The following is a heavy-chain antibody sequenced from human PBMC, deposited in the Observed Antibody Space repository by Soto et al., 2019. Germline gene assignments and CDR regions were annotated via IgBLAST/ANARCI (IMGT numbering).Heavy chain of an antibody. D-gene: IGHD5-18*01. V-gene: IGHV4-31*03. J-gene: IGHJ4*01. CDR3: SRAGYPIAIDY. Sequence: PSETLSLTCTVSGDSIISGDYYWSLIRQHPGKGLEWIGYIYYSGSTYYNPSLKSRVTISVDTSKNQFSLKLSSVTAADTAVYYCSRAGYPIAIDYCGQGTLVTVSA. CDR2: IYYSGST. CDR1: GDSIISGDYY.